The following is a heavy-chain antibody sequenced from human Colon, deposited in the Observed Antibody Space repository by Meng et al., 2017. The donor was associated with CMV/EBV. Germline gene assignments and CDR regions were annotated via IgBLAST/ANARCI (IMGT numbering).Heavy chain of an antibody. CDR3: ARGAKGRTYYYDSSGYYYAFGY. Sequence: GGSLRLSCAASGFTLSDYYMSWIRQAPGKGLEWISYIRSRDKTVMYADSVKGRFTVSRDNPKNSLYLQMNSLRAEDTAVYYCARGAKGRTYYYDSSGYYYAFGYWGQGTLVTVSS. D-gene: IGHD3-22*01. CDR1: GFTLSDYY. CDR2: IRSRDKTV. J-gene: IGHJ4*02. V-gene: IGHV3-11*04.